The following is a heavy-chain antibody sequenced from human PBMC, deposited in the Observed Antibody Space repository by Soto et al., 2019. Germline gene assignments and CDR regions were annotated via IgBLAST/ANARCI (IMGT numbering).Heavy chain of an antibody. CDR2: ISYDGSNK. Sequence: GGSLRLSCASSGFTFSSYSMHLVRQAPGKGLEWVAVISYDGSNKYYADSVKGRFTISRDNSKNTLYLQMNSLRAEDTAVYYCARGYDFWSGYYLISSYWGQGTLVTVSS. D-gene: IGHD3-3*01. CDR1: GFTFSSYS. J-gene: IGHJ4*02. V-gene: IGHV3-30-3*01. CDR3: ARGYDFWSGYYLISSY.